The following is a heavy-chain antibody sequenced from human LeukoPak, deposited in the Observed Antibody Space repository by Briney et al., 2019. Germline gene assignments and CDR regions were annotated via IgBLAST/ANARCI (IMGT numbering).Heavy chain of an antibody. J-gene: IGHJ4*02. D-gene: IGHD6-19*01. V-gene: IGHV4-59*10. CDR3: ARLRRAGTFDY. CDR1: GGSFSGYY. Sequence: SETLSLTCAVYGGSFSGYYWNWIRQPAGGGLEWIGRIYTSGSTNYNPSLKSRVTMSVDTSKNQFSLKLSSVTAADTAVYYCARLRRAGTFDYWGQGTLVTVSS. CDR2: IYTSGST.